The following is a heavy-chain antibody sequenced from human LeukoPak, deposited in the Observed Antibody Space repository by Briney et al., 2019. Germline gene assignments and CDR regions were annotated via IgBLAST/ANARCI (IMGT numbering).Heavy chain of an antibody. CDR3: ARSKGPFDY. Sequence: SETLSLTCTGSVGSISSYYWSWIRQPPGKGLEWIEYIYTSGSTNYNPSLKSRVTISVDTSKNQFSLKLSSVTAADTAVYYCARSKGPFDYWGQGTLVTVSS. CDR1: VGSISSYY. CDR2: IYTSGST. V-gene: IGHV4-4*09. J-gene: IGHJ4*02.